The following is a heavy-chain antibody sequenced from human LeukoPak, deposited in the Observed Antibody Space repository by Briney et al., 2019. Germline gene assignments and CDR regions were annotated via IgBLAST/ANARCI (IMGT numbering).Heavy chain of an antibody. CDR1: GYSFPIYW. CDR2: VYPGDSDT. J-gene: IGHJ4*02. CDR3: ARRSTYGSGTNYLFDY. V-gene: IGHV5-51*01. D-gene: IGHD3-10*01. Sequence: GESLKISCKGSGYSFPIYWIAWVRQMPGKGLEWMGIVYPGDSDTRYSPSFQGQITISADKSISTAYLQWSSLKASDTAMYYCARRSTYGSGTNYLFDYWGQGTLVTVSS.